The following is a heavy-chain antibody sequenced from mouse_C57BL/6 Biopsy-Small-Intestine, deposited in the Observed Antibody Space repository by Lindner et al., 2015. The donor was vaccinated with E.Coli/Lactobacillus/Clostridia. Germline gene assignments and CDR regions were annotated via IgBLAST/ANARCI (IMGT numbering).Heavy chain of an antibody. Sequence: VQLQESGGGLVKPGGSLKLSCAASGSTFSSYAMSWVRQTPEKRLEWVATISDGGSYTYYPDNVKGRFTISRDNAKNNLYLQMSHLKSEDTAMYYCARDFYSNYENYFDYWGQGTTLTVSS. D-gene: IGHD2-5*01. CDR2: ISDGGSYT. CDR3: ARDFYSNYENYFDY. CDR1: GSTFSSYA. J-gene: IGHJ2*01. V-gene: IGHV5-4*01.